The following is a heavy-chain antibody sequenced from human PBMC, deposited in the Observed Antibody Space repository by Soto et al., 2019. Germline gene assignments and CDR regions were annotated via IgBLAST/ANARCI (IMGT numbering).Heavy chain of an antibody. V-gene: IGHV4-39*02. CDR3: VRREAVAGSQFDC. Sequence: SETLSLTCTVSGGSLSSGSFFWGWIRQPPGKGLEWIGHIYFTGTSSYSPSLKSRVTMFVDTSKNNFSLRLTSVTAADTAVYYCVRREAVAGSQFDCWGQGTLVTVSS. D-gene: IGHD6-19*01. CDR2: IYFTGTS. J-gene: IGHJ4*02. CDR1: GGSLSSGSFF.